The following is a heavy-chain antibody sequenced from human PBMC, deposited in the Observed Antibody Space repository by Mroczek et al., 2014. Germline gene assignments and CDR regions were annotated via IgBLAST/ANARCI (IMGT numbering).Heavy chain of an antibody. CDR1: GGSFSGYY. CDR2: INHSGST. D-gene: IGHD3-10*01. Sequence: QVQLQQWGAGLLKPSETLSLTCAVYGGSFSGYYWSWIRQPPGKGLEWIGEINHSGSTNYNPSLKSRVTISVDTSKNQFSLKLSSVTAADTAVYYCARGENGLWFGVQKGAFDIWGQGTMVTVSS. J-gene: IGHJ3*02. V-gene: IGHV4-34*01. CDR3: ARGENGLWFGVQKGAFDI.